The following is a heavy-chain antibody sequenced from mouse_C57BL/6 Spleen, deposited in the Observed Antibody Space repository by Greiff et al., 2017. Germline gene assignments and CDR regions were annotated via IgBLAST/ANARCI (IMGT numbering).Heavy chain of an antibody. V-gene: IGHV1-54*01. CDR2: INPGSGGT. D-gene: IGHD2-3*01. CDR3: ARDGEGAMDY. J-gene: IGHJ4*01. Sequence: QVQLKQSGAELVRPGTSVKVSCKASGYAFTNYLIEWVKQRPGQGLEWIGVINPGSGGTNYNEKFKGKATLTADKSSSTAYMQLSSLTSEDSAVYFCARDGEGAMDYWGQGTSVTVSS. CDR1: GYAFTNYL.